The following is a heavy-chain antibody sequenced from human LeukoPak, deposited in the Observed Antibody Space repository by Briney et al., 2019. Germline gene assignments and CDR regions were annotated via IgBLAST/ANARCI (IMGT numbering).Heavy chain of an antibody. CDR2: IDPGDSYT. J-gene: IGHJ4*02. D-gene: IGHD3-9*01. V-gene: IGHV5-10-1*01. Sequence: GESLKISCEGSGYSFSNYWISWVRQMPGKGLEWMGTIDPGDSYTNYSPSFQGHVTISADKSISTAYLQWSSLKASDTAMYYCARQESYYDILVGGYWGQGTLVTVSS. CDR3: ARQESYYDILVGGY. CDR1: GYSFSNYW.